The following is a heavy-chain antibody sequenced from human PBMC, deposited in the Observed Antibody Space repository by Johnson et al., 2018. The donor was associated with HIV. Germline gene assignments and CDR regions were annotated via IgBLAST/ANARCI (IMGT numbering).Heavy chain of an antibody. J-gene: IGHJ3*02. Sequence: QVQLVESGGGVVQPGRSLRLSCAASGFTFSSYTMHWVRHVPDKGLEWVALISYDGSNKYYADSVKGRFTISRDNSKNTLYLQMNSLRAEDTAVYYCAKVYGFDYGDYYDAFDIWGQGTMVTVSS. D-gene: IGHD4-17*01. V-gene: IGHV3-30*14. CDR1: GFTFSSYT. CDR3: AKVYGFDYGDYYDAFDI. CDR2: ISYDGSNK.